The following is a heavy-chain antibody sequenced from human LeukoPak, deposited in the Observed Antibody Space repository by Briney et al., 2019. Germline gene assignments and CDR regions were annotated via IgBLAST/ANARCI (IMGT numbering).Heavy chain of an antibody. J-gene: IGHJ4*02. Sequence: PGGSLRLSCAASGFTFSSYAMHWVRQAPGKGLEWVAVISYDGSNKYYADSVKGRFTISRDNSKNTLYLQMNSLRAEDTAVYYCARDPIRDSGSYLGLDYWGQGALVTVSS. V-gene: IGHV3-30-3*01. CDR2: ISYDGSNK. CDR1: GFTFSSYA. CDR3: ARDPIRDSGSYLGLDY. D-gene: IGHD1-26*01.